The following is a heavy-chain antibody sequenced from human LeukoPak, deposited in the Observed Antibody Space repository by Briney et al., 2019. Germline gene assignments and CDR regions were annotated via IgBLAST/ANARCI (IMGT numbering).Heavy chain of an antibody. CDR1: GFSFSNYG. V-gene: IGHV3-23*01. Sequence: GGSLRLSCAASGFSFSNYGMHWVRQAPGKGLEWVSSISASGGMTYYADSVKGRFTVSRDNSKNSLYLQMNSLTAADTAVYYCAKDRSIGTYYTFDHWGQGTLVTVSS. CDR3: AKDRSIGTYYTFDH. CDR2: ISASGGMT. J-gene: IGHJ4*02. D-gene: IGHD1-26*01.